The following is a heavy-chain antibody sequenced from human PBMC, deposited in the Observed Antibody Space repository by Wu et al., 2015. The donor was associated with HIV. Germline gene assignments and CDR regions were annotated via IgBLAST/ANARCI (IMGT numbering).Heavy chain of an antibody. CDR2: INPSGGAT. D-gene: IGHD4-11*01. CDR3: ARDATPITTEFDY. CDR1: GYTFSDYG. J-gene: IGHJ4*02. Sequence: QVQLVQSGAEVKKPGASVKVSCKASGYTFSDYGVHWVRQAPGQGLEWMGWINPSGGATIYAEAFEGRVTVTTDTSMETVYMELESLTSGDTAMYFCARDATPITTEFDYWGQGTLITVSS. V-gene: IGHV1-2*02.